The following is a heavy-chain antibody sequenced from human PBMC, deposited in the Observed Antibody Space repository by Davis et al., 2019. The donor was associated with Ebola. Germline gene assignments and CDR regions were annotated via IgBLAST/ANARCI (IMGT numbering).Heavy chain of an antibody. D-gene: IGHD1-26*01. CDR3: ARTSIAGTTTTASDI. Sequence: ASVKVSCKASGYTFKNSAISWVRQAPGQGLEWMGWISAYNGNTAYAQILQGRVTMTTDTFTGTAYMELRSLRSDDTAVYFCARTSIAGTTTTASDIWGQGTLVTVSS. CDR2: ISAYNGNT. J-gene: IGHJ3*02. V-gene: IGHV1-18*01. CDR1: GYTFKNSA.